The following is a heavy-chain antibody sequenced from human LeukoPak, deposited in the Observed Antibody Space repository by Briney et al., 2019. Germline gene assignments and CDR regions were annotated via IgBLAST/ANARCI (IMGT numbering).Heavy chain of an antibody. J-gene: IGHJ5*02. V-gene: IGHV4-59*01. CDR3: ARDRWFDT. Sequence: SETLSLTCSVPGGSINSYFWSWIRQPPGKGLEWIGYIYYTGSTNYNPSLKSRVTISLDTSKKQVSLKLSSVTAADTALYYCARDRWFDTWGQGTLVTVSS. CDR1: GGSINSYF. CDR2: IYYTGST.